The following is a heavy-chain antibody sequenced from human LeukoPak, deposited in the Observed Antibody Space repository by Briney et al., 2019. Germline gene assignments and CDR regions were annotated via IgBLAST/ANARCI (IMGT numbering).Heavy chain of an antibody. V-gene: IGHV3-11*03. Sequence: PGGSLRLSCAASGFTFSDYYMSWIRQAPGKGLEWVSYISSSSSYTNYADSVKGRFTISRDNAKNSLYLQMNSLRAEDTAVYYCASGAGTGDLFDYWGQGTLVTVSS. J-gene: IGHJ4*02. D-gene: IGHD6-13*01. CDR3: ASGAGTGDLFDY. CDR1: GFTFSDYY. CDR2: ISSSSSYT.